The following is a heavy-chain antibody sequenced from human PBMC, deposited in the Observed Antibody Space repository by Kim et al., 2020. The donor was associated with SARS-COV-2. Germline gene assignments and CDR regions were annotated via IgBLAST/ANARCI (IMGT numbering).Heavy chain of an antibody. D-gene: IGHD3-22*01. V-gene: IGHV3-15*01. CDR2: IKSKTDGGTT. Sequence: GGSLRLSCAASGFTFSNAWMSWVRQAPGKGLEWVGRIKSKTDGGTTDYAAPVKGRFTISRDDSKNTLYLQMNSLKTEDTAVYYCTTGPMIVVAPGAFDIWGQGTMVTVSS. CDR3: TTGPMIVVAPGAFDI. J-gene: IGHJ3*02. CDR1: GFTFSNAW.